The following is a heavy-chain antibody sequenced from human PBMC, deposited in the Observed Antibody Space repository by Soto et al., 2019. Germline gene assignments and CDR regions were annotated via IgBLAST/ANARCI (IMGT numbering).Heavy chain of an antibody. V-gene: IGHV3-11*01. J-gene: IGHJ4*02. CDR1: GFTFSDYY. D-gene: IGHD1-26*01. Sequence: QVQLVESGGGLVKPGGSLRLSCAASGFTFSDYYMSWIRQAPGKGLEWVSYISSSGITMYYADSVKGRFTISRDNAKNSLYLQMNRLRAEDTAVYYCAGEATTPAIFDYWGQGTLITVSS. CDR2: ISSSGITM. CDR3: AGEATTPAIFDY.